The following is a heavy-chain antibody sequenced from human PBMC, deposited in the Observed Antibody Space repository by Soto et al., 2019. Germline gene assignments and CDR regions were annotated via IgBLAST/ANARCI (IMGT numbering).Heavy chain of an antibody. D-gene: IGHD3-3*01. V-gene: IGHV4-39*01. CDR3: ASLVDYDFWSGSGYYFDY. CDR1: CGSINSICYY. J-gene: IGHJ4*02. CDR2: IYYSGST. Sequence: SGTPSLTFPVPCGSINSICYYWGWIRQPPGEGLEWIGSIYYSGSTYYNPSLKSRVTISVDTSKNQFSLKLSSVTAADTAVYYCASLVDYDFWSGSGYYFDYWGQGTRVTVAS.